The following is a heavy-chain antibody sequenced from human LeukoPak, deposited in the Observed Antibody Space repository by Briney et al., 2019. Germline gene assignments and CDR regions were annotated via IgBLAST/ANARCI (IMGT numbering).Heavy chain of an antibody. CDR3: AELGITMIGGV. D-gene: IGHD3-10*02. J-gene: IGHJ6*04. Sequence: PGGSLRLSCAASGFTFSDSYMTWIRRTPGKGLEWVAFIDKSGGTTYYADSVKGRFTISRDNAKNSLYLQMNSLRAEDTAVYYCAELGITMIGGVWGKGTTATISS. V-gene: IGHV3-11*04. CDR1: GFTFSDSY. CDR2: IDKSGGTT.